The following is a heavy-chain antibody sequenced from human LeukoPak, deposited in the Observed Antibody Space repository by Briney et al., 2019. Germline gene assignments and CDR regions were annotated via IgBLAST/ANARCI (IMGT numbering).Heavy chain of an antibody. CDR3: ARGIVGDPDPFGY. CDR2: ISYDGSNK. J-gene: IGHJ4*02. V-gene: IGHV3-30-3*01. Sequence: GGSLRLSCAASGFTFTNHAMTWVRQAPGKGLEWVAVISYDGSNKYYADSVKGRFTISRDNSKNTLYLQMNSLRAEDTAVYYCARGIVGDPDPFGYWGQGTLVTVSS. D-gene: IGHD1-26*01. CDR1: GFTFTNHA.